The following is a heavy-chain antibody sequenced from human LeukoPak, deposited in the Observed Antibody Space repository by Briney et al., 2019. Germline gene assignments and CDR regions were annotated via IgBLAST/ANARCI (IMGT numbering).Heavy chain of an antibody. Sequence: VASVKVSCKASGGTFSSYAISWVRQAPGQGLEWMGGIIPIFGTANYAQKFQGRVTITADESTSTAYMELSSLRSEDTAVYYCARPRIAARPHDAFDIWGQGTMVTVSS. CDR2: IIPIFGTA. CDR3: ARPRIAARPHDAFDI. CDR1: GGTFSSYA. J-gene: IGHJ3*02. D-gene: IGHD6-6*01. V-gene: IGHV1-69*13.